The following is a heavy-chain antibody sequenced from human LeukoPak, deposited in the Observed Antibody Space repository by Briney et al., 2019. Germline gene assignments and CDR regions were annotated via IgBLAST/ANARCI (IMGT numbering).Heavy chain of an antibody. D-gene: IGHD6-6*01. J-gene: IGHJ3*02. CDR3: AREYSSFDAFDI. Sequence: PSETLSLTCTVSGGSISSYDWSWIRQPPGKGLEWIGYIYYSGSTNYNPSLKSRVTISVHTSKNQFSLKLSSVTAADTAVYYCAREYSSFDAFDIWGQGTMVTVYS. CDR2: IYYSGST. CDR1: GGSISSYD. V-gene: IGHV4-59*01.